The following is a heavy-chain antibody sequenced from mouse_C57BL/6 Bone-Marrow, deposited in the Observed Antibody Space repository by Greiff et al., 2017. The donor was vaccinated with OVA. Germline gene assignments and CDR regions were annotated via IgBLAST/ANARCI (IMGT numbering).Heavy chain of an antibody. CDR3: ARYEGTGTGWYFDV. J-gene: IGHJ1*03. Sequence: QVQLQQPGTELVKPGASVKLSCKASGYTFTSYWMHWVKQRPGQGLEWIGNINPSNGGTNYNEKFKSKATLTVDKSSSTAYMQLSSLTSEDAAVYYGARYEGTGTGWYFDVWGTGTTVTVSS. CDR2: INPSNGGT. D-gene: IGHD4-1*01. V-gene: IGHV1-53*01. CDR1: GYTFTSYW.